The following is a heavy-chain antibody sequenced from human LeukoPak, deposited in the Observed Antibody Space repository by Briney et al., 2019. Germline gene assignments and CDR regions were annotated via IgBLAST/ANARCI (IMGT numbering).Heavy chain of an antibody. D-gene: IGHD3-3*01. CDR3: ANMDFGGDFDY. V-gene: IGHV3-21*01. CDR2: ISSSSSYI. J-gene: IGHJ4*02. CDR1: GFTFSSYS. Sequence: GGSLRLSCAASGFTFSSYSMNWVRQAPGKGLEWVSSISSSSSYIYYADSVKGRFTISRDNSKNTLYLQMNSLRAEDTAVYYCANMDFGGDFDYWGQGTLVTVSS.